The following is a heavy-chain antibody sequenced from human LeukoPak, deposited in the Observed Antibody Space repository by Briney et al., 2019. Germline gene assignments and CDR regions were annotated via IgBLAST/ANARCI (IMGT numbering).Heavy chain of an antibody. J-gene: IGHJ3*02. V-gene: IGHV1-18*01. D-gene: IGHD2-2*01. CDR3: ARDQGFENLGYCSSTSCYANAFDI. CDR2: ISAYNGNT. CDR1: GYTFTSYG. Sequence: ASVKVSCKASGYTFTSYGISWVRQAPGQGLEWMGWISAYNGNTNYAQKLQGRVTMTTDTSTSTAYMELRSLRSDDTAVYYCARDQGFENLGYCSSTSCYANAFDIWGQGTMVTVSS.